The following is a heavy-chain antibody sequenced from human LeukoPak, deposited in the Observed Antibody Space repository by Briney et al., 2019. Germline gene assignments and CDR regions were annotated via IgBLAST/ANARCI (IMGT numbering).Heavy chain of an antibody. J-gene: IGHJ4*02. V-gene: IGHV3-21*01. CDR1: GFTFSSYS. Sequence: PGGSLRLSCAASGFTFSSYSMNWVRQAPGKGLEWASSISSSSSYIYYADSVKGRFTISRDNAKNSLYLRMNSLRAEDTAVYYCASSRLVVGIDYWGQGTLVTVSS. CDR2: ISSSSSYI. D-gene: IGHD3-22*01. CDR3: ASSRLVVGIDY.